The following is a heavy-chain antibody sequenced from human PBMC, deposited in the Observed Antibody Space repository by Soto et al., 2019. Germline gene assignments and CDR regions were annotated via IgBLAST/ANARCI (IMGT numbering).Heavy chain of an antibody. V-gene: IGHV1-69*06. J-gene: IGHJ4*02. Sequence: ASVQVTCKASGGTFSSYAISWVRQAPGQGLEWMGGIIPIFGTANYAQKFQGRVTITADKSTSTAYMELSSLRSEDTAVYYCARDEGLLYSYGTFDYWGQGTLVTVSS. CDR3: ARDEGLLYSYGTFDY. CDR2: IIPIFGTA. CDR1: GGTFSSYA. D-gene: IGHD5-18*01.